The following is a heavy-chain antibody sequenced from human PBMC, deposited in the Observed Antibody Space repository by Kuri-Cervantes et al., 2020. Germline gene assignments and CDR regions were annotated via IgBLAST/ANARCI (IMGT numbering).Heavy chain of an antibody. V-gene: IGHV1-18*01. CDR1: GYPFSTYG. Sequence: ASVKVSCKASGYPFSTYGISWVRQAPGRGLEWMGWISPYNGNTNYAQKLQGRVTMTTDTSTSTAYMGLRSLRSDDTAVYYCARPSGIYLYTYYFDYWGQGTLVTVSS. CDR3: ARPSGIYLYTYYFDY. CDR2: ISPYNGNT. J-gene: IGHJ4*02. D-gene: IGHD1-26*01.